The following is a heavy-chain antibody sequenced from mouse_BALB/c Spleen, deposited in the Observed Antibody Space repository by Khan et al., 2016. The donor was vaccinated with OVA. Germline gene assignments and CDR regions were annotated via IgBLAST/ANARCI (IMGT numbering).Heavy chain of an antibody. CDR2: INTHSGVP. Sequence: QIQLVQSGPELKKPGETVRISCKASGYTFTTAGMQWVQKMPGKGLKWIGWINTHSGVPKYAEDFKGRFVFSLETSASTAYLQITHLKNEDTATYFGARGGAAVYSNDGGAMDAWGQGTSVTVSS. V-gene: IGHV9-4*02. CDR1: GYTFTTAG. J-gene: IGHJ4*01. CDR3: ARGGAAVYSNDGGAMDA. D-gene: IGHD2-12*01.